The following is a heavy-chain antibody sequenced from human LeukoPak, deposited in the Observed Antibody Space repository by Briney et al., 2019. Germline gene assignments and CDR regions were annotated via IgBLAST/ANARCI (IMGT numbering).Heavy chain of an antibody. V-gene: IGHV4-34*01. Sequence: SETLSLTCAVYGGSFSGYYWSWIRQPPGKGLEWIGEINHSGSTNYNPSLKSRVTISVDTSKNQFSLKLSSVTAADAAVYYCARAVYQLLHTSAGCWFDPWGQGTLVTVSS. CDR1: GGSFSGYY. CDR2: INHSGST. D-gene: IGHD2-2*01. J-gene: IGHJ5*02. CDR3: ARAVYQLLHTSAGCWFDP.